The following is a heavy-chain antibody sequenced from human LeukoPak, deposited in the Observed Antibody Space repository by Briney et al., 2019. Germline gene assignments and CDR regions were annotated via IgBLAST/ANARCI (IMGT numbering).Heavy chain of an antibody. V-gene: IGHV3-15*01. Sequence: AGGSLRLSCAASGFIFSNAWMNWVRQAPGKGLEWVGRIKSKTDGETTDYAAPVKGRFTISRDDSKNTLYLQMNSLKTEDTAEYYCTAWISNWGQGTLVTVSS. CDR1: GFIFSNAW. CDR3: TAWISN. CDR2: IKSKTDGETT. J-gene: IGHJ4*02. D-gene: IGHD3-3*02.